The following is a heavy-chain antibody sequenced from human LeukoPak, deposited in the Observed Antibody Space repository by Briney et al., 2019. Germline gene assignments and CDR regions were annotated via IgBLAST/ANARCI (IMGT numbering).Heavy chain of an antibody. V-gene: IGHV1-18*01. CDR2: ISAYNGNT. D-gene: IGHD1-26*01. J-gene: IGHJ4*02. CDR1: GYTFTSYG. Sequence: ASVEVSCKASGYTFTSYGISWVRQAPGQGLEWMGWISAYNGNTNYAQKLQGRVTMTTVTSTSTAYMELRSLRSDDTAVYYCARDLGIVGAANFDYWGQGTLVTVSS. CDR3: ARDLGIVGAANFDY.